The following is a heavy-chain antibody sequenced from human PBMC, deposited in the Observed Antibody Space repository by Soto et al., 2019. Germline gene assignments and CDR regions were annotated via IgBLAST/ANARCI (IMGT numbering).Heavy chain of an antibody. J-gene: IGHJ4*02. Sequence: LKISCKHSGFNFPTFWIAWVRQMPGKGLEWMGTIYPDDSDTRYSPSFQGQVTISADKSIQTAYMELSSLRSEDTAVYYCASSFTVPAAIGYWGQGTLVTVSS. CDR3: ASSFTVPAAIGY. CDR2: IYPDDSDT. CDR1: GFNFPTFW. D-gene: IGHD2-2*02. V-gene: IGHV5-51*01.